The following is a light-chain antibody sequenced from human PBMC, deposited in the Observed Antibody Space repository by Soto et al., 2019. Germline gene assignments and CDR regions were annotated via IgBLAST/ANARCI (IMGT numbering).Light chain of an antibody. J-gene: IGKJ2*01. V-gene: IGKV1-39*01. CDR3: QQTYSIPYN. Sequence: DIQLTQSPSSLSASVGDRVTITCRASQSISNSLNWYQQKPGKAPKRLISSASGLQSGVPSRFSGSGSVTDFTLTVSSLQPEDFATYYCQQTYSIPYNFGQGTKLEIK. CDR2: SAS. CDR1: QSISNS.